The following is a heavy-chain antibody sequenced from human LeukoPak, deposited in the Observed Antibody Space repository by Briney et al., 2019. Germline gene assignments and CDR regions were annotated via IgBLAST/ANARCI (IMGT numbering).Heavy chain of an antibody. V-gene: IGHV3-21*01. CDR2: ISSSSSYI. J-gene: IGHJ6*02. Sequence: KPGGSLRLSCAASGFTFRNYVIHWVRQAPGKGLEWVSSISSSSSYIYYADSVKGRFTISRDNAKNSLYLQMNSLRAEDTAVYYCARDLDYGDYYGMDVWGQGTTVTVSS. CDR3: ARDLDYGDYYGMDV. D-gene: IGHD4-17*01. CDR1: GFTFRNYV.